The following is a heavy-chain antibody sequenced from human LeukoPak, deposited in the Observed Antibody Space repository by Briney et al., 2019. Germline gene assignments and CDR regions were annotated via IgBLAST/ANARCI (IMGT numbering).Heavy chain of an antibody. CDR1: GFSFSSDS. Sequence: GGSLRLSCAASGFSFSSDSMNWVRQAPGKGLEWVSSISSSSSYIYYADSVKGRFTISRDNAKNSLYLQMNSLRAEDTAVYYCARDVSYDSSGYYYDFALYWGQGTLVTVSS. D-gene: IGHD3-22*01. V-gene: IGHV3-21*01. CDR2: ISSSSSYI. CDR3: ARDVSYDSSGYYYDFALY. J-gene: IGHJ4*02.